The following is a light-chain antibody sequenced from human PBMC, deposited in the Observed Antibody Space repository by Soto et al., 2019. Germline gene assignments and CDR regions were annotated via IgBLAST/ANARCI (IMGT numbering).Light chain of an antibody. V-gene: IGLV1-36*01. CDR3: QAWDESLNPYV. Sequence: QSVLTQPPSVSEAPRQRVTISCSGSSSNIGNNAVNWYQQLPGQAPKIVIYYDDLLTSGVSDRFSGSKSGISASLAISDLQSADEPDYYCQAWDESLNPYVFGPGP. CDR2: YDD. CDR1: SSNIGNNA. J-gene: IGLJ1*01.